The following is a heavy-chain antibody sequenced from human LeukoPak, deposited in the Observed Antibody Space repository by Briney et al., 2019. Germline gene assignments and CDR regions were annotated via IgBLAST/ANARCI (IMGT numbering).Heavy chain of an antibody. CDR3: TRVFGYCSGSSCYPGDWYFDL. V-gene: IGHV3-49*03. CDR1: GFTFGDYA. D-gene: IGHD2-15*01. J-gene: IGHJ2*01. Sequence: GGSLRLSCTASGFTFGDYAMSWFRQAPGKGLEWVGFIRSKAYGGTTEYAASVKGRFTISRDDSKSIAYLQMNSLKTEDTAVYYCTRVFGYCSGSSCYPGDWYFDLWGRGTLVTVSS. CDR2: IRSKAYGGTT.